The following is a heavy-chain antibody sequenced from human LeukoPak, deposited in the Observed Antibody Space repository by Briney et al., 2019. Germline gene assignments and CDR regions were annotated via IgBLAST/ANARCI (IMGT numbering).Heavy chain of an antibody. CDR2: ISASGGTT. V-gene: IGHV3-23*01. D-gene: IGHD3-3*02. Sequence: GASLRLSCAASGFTFSSYAITWVRQAPGKGLEWVSTISASGGTTYYADSVKGRFTISRDNSKDTLHPQMNSLRAEDTAVYYCAKSPDVALVNFDYWGQGSLVTVSS. J-gene: IGHJ4*02. CDR1: GFTFSSYA. CDR3: AKSPDVALVNFDY.